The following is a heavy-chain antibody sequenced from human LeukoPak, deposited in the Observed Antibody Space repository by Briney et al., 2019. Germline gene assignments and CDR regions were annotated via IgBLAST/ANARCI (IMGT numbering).Heavy chain of an antibody. CDR1: GFTFSSYW. Sequence: GGSLRLSCAASGFTFSSYWMHWVRQAPGKGLVWVSRINSDGSSTSYADSVKGRFTISRDNAKNSLHLQMSSLRAEDTALYYCVTGGHYSGSWGQGSLVTVSS. V-gene: IGHV3-74*01. D-gene: IGHD3-3*01. J-gene: IGHJ4*02. CDR2: INSDGSST. CDR3: VTGGHYSGS.